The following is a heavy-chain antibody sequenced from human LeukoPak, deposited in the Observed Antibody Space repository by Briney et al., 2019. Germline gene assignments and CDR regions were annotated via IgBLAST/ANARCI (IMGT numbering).Heavy chain of an antibody. V-gene: IGHV3-7*01. Sequence: GGSLRLSCAASGFTFSSYWMSWVRQAPGKGLEWVANIKQDGSEKYYVDSVKGRFTISRDNANNSLYLQMNSLRAEDTAVYYCARASDGFTFDYWGQGTLVTVSS. CDR3: ARASDGFTFDY. D-gene: IGHD3-10*01. J-gene: IGHJ4*02. CDR1: GFTFSSYW. CDR2: IKQDGSEK.